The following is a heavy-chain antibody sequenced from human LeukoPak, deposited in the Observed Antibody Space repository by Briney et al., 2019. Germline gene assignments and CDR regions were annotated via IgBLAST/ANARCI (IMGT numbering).Heavy chain of an antibody. V-gene: IGHV4-31*03. Sequence: PSQTLSLTCTVSGGSINSGGYYWSWIRQHPGKGLEWIGYIYYSGSTYYNPSLKSRVTISVDTSKNQFSLKLSSVTAADTAVYYCARVKWSQRSFDYWGQGTLVTVSS. D-gene: IGHD2-15*01. CDR1: GGSINSGGYY. CDR3: ARVKWSQRSFDY. J-gene: IGHJ4*02. CDR2: IYYSGST.